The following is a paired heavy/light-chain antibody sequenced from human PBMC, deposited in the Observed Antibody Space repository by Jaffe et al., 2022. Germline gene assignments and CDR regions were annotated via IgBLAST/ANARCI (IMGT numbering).Light chain of an antibody. Sequence: DIQMTQSPSSLSASVGDRVTITCRASQGIKNNLGWYQQKPGKVPKRLIFGASNLQSGVPSRFSGSGSGTDFTLTISSLQPEDFATYYCLQHNAYPLTFGGGTWVDIK. CDR3: LQHNAYPLT. J-gene: IGKJ4*01. V-gene: IGKV1-17*01. CDR1: QGIKNN. CDR2: GAS.
Heavy chain of an antibody. D-gene: IGHD4-17*01. CDR3: VKLSKYGDSGY. CDR1: GFILRNYD. J-gene: IGHJ4*02. CDR2: SGGSGDSQ. V-gene: IGHV3-23*01. Sequence: EVQLLESGGGFVQPGGSLRLSCAASGFILRNYDMSWVRQAPGKGPEWVSASGGSGDSQDYADSVKGRFTISRDNSKNTLYLQMNSLRAEDTAVYYCVKLSKYGDSGYWGQGTLVTVSS.